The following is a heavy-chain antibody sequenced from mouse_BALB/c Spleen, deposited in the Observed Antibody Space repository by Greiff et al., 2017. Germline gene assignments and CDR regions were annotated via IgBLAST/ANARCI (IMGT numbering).Heavy chain of an antibody. CDR2: IDPSDSET. CDR3: ARSPTVVASDY. V-gene: IGHV1-69*02. CDR1: GYTFTSYW. D-gene: IGHD1-1*01. J-gene: IGHJ2*01. Sequence: QVQLQQPGAELVKPGAPVKLSCKASGYTFTSYWMNWVKQRPGRGLEWIGRIDPSDSETHYNQKFKDKATLTVDKSSSTAYIQLSSLTSEDSAVYYCARSPTVVASDYWGQGTTLTVSS.